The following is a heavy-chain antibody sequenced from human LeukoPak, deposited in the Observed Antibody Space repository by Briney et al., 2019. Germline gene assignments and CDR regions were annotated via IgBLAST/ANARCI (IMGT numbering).Heavy chain of an antibody. CDR2: ISGSGGST. Sequence: GGSLRLSCAASGFTFSSYAMSWVRQAPGKGLEWVSAISGSGGSTYYADSVKGRFTISRDNSKNTLFLQMNSLRAEDTAVYYCVKDHVDGRSTPTFDYWGQGTLATVSS. V-gene: IGHV3-23*01. CDR3: VKDHVDGRSTPTFDY. J-gene: IGHJ4*02. CDR1: GFTFSSYA. D-gene: IGHD2-2*01.